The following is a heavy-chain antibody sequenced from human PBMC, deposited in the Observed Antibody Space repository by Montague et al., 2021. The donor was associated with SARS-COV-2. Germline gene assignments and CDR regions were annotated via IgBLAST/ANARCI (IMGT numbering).Heavy chain of an antibody. V-gene: IGHV4-34*01. J-gene: IGHJ5*02. CDR1: TDSFSGYY. CDR3: ARGADYDFWSGFLRYKWFDP. CDR2: ITHSGST. Sequence: SETLSLPCAVYTDSFSGYYWSWIRQSPGKGLEWIGEITHSGSTNHNPSLKSRLTISVDTSKKQFSLKLNSMTAADTAVYYCARGADYDFWSGFLRYKWFDPWGLGTPVTVSS. D-gene: IGHD3-3*01.